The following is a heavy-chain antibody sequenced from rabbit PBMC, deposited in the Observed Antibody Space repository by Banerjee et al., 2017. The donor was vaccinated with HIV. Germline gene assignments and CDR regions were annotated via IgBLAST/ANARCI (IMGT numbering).Heavy chain of an antibody. CDR1: GFTVSSNYW. CDR2: IGAGGFST. CDR3: ARGGSSSGDGHKL. D-gene: IGHD1-1*01. V-gene: IGHV1S45*01. Sequence: QEQLVESGGGLVQPEGSLTLTCTASGFTVSSNYWICWVRQAPGKGLEWIGCIGAGGFSTAFASWAQGRFTISKTPSTTVTLQMTSLTAADTATYFCARGGSSSGDGHKLWGPGTLVTVS. J-gene: IGHJ4*01.